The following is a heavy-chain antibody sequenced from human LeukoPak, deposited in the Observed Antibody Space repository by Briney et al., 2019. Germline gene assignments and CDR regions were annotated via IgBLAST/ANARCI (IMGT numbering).Heavy chain of an antibody. V-gene: IGHV3-23*01. CDR3: ARVGAAVAH. CDR1: GFTFSSSA. D-gene: IGHD6-19*01. J-gene: IGHJ4*02. Sequence: GGSLRLSCAAPGFTFSSSAMSWVRQAPGKGLEWVSAISNNGGYTYYADSVQGRFTISRDNAKNSLYLQINSLRAEDTAVYYCARVGAAVAHWGQGTLVTVSS. CDR2: ISNNGGYT.